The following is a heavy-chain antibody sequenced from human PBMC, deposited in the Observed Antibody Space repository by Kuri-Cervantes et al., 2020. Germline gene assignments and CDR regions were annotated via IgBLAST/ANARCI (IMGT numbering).Heavy chain of an antibody. CDR2: INHSGST. D-gene: IGHD6-13*01. Sequence: SETLSLTCAVYGGSFSGYYWSWIRQPPGKGLEWIEEINHSGSTNYNPSLKSRVTISVDTSKNQFSLKLSSVTAADTAVYYCARGRTQGSSWLPEDYWGQGTLVTVSS. CDR1: GGSFSGYY. CDR3: ARGRTQGSSWLPEDY. J-gene: IGHJ4*02. V-gene: IGHV4-34*01.